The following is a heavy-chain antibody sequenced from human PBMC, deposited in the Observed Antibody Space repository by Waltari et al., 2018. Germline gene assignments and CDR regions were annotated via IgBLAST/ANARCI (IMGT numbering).Heavy chain of an antibody. CDR1: GASVYSQRAA. V-gene: IGHV6-1*01. J-gene: IGHJ4*01. CDR2: TYYRSKWYN. Sequence: QVQLQQSGPGLVKPSQTISLTCAISGASVYSQRAAWNCIRKSPARGLEWLGRTYYRSKWYNEYAVSVKSRITINPDTSKNQFSLQLNSVTPEDTAVYYCARDGSGSYYYYFDYWGHGTLVTVSS. CDR3: ARDGSGSYYYYFDY. D-gene: IGHD3-10*01.